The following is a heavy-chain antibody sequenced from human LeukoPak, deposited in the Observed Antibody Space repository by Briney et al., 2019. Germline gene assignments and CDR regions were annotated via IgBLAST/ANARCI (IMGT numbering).Heavy chain of an antibody. Sequence: ASVKVSCKASGYTFTSYGISWVRQAPGQGLEWMGWISANNGDTDYPPKLQDKVTMTTDTYTSTAYMELRSLRSDDTAMYYCARESHETREDYWGQGTLVTVSS. V-gene: IGHV1-18*01. D-gene: IGHD1-1*01. J-gene: IGHJ4*02. CDR2: ISANNGDT. CDR1: GYTFTSYG. CDR3: ARESHETREDY.